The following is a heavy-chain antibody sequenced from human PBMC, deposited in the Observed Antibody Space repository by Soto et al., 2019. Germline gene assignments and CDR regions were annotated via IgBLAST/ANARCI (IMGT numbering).Heavy chain of an antibody. CDR2: IYYSGST. CDR3: ARGLSVTLFDN. D-gene: IGHD4-17*01. CDR1: GGSISTGGYY. V-gene: IGHV4-31*03. J-gene: IGHJ4*02. Sequence: QVQLQESGPGLVKPSQTLSLTCTVSGGSISTGGYYWTWIRQHPGKGLEWIGYIYYSGSTYYNPSLKSRVTISVDTSKNQFSLKLSSVTDADTAVYYCARGLSVTLFDNWGQGTLVTVSS.